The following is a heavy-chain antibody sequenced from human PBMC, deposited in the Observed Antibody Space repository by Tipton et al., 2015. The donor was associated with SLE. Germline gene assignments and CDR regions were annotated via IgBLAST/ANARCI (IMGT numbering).Heavy chain of an antibody. J-gene: IGHJ5*02. CDR1: GFTFSSYW. CDR2: IHYDGIQK. Sequence: GSLRLSCAASGFTFSSYWMTWVRQAPGKGLEWVANIHYDGIQKYYEESVEGRFTVSRDNDKNSLYLQMNNVRVEDTAIYYCARGTIVGTLRPDFFDLWGQGSPVIVSS. D-gene: IGHD4-23*01. V-gene: IGHV3-7*04. CDR3: ARGTIVGTLRPDFFDL.